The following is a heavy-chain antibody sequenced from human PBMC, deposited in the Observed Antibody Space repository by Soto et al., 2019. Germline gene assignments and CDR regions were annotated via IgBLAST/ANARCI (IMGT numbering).Heavy chain of an antibody. J-gene: IGHJ4*02. CDR3: ARAPGFGYGDY. CDR1: GFTFSNYW. V-gene: IGHV3-7*03. Sequence: EVQLVDSGGGLVQPGGSLRLSCTASGFTFSNYWMSWVRQAPGKGLEWVANIKHDGSEEYYVDSVKGRFTISRDNAKNSLYLQMNSLRAEDTAIYDFARAPGFGYGDYWGQGTLVTVSS. D-gene: IGHD5-18*01. CDR2: IKHDGSEE.